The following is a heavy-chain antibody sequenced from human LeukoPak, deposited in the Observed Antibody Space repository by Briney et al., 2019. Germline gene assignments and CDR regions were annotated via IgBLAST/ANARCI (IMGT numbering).Heavy chain of an antibody. CDR3: ARDEGTVLRGYFQH. Sequence: GGSLRLSCAASGFTFSSHAMHWVRQAPGKGLEWVAVISYDGSNKYYADSVKGRFTISRDNSKNTLYLQMNSLRAEDTAVYYCARDEGTVLRGYFQHWGQGTLVTVSS. CDR2: ISYDGSNK. V-gene: IGHV3-30-3*01. J-gene: IGHJ1*01. D-gene: IGHD3-16*01. CDR1: GFTFSSHA.